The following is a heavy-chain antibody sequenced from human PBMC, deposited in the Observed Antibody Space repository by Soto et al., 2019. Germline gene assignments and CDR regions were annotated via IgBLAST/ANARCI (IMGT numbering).Heavy chain of an antibody. CDR1: GYTFTSYD. J-gene: IGHJ1*01. Sequence: QVQLVQSGAEVKKPGASVKVSCKASGYTFTSYDINWVRQATGQGLEWMGWMNPNSGNTGYAQKFQGRVTMTRNTSISTAYMELSSLRSEDTAVYYCARGDSSGWYSMLYNDAEYFQHWGQGTLVTVSS. CDR3: ARGDSSGWYSMLYNDAEYFQH. D-gene: IGHD6-19*01. CDR2: MNPNSGNT. V-gene: IGHV1-8*01.